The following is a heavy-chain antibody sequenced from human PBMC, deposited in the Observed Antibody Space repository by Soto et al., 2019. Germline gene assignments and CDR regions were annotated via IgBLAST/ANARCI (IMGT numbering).Heavy chain of an antibody. Sequence: QVQLQESGPGLVRPSETLSLTCTVSGGSISGYYWSWIRQPPGKGLEWIGYIYYSGTTSYNPSLNRRVTMSVDTSKTHFSLKLNSVPAADTAVYYCARESYYGSGATVVAYWGQGTLVTVSS. CDR3: ARESYYGSGATVVAY. J-gene: IGHJ4*02. CDR1: GGSISGYY. CDR2: IYYSGTT. V-gene: IGHV4-59*01. D-gene: IGHD3-10*01.